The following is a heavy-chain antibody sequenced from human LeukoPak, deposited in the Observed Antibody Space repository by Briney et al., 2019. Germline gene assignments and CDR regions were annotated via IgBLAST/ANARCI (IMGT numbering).Heavy chain of an antibody. CDR3: ARVFYSGSSDY. Sequence: GGSLRLSCAASGFTFSSYTMNWVRQAPGKGLEWVSSISSTSSYIYYADSVKGRFTISRDNAKNSLYLQMNSLRAEDTAVYYCARVFYSGSSDYWGQGTLVTVSS. D-gene: IGHD1-26*01. CDR1: GFTFSSYT. CDR2: ISSTSSYI. J-gene: IGHJ4*02. V-gene: IGHV3-21*01.